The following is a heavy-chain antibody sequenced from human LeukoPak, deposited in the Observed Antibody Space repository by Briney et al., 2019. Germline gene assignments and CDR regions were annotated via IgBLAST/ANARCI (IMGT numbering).Heavy chain of an antibody. CDR2: IYYSGST. D-gene: IGHD6-19*01. J-gene: IGHJ5*02. V-gene: IGHV4-59*08. CDR3: ARTVAGNWFDP. CDR1: GGSISSYY. Sequence: SETLSLTCTVSGGSISSYYWSWTRQPPGKGLEWIGYIYYSGSTNYNPSLKSRVTISVDTSKNQFSLKLSSVTAADTAVYYCARTVAGNWFDPWGQGTLVTVSS.